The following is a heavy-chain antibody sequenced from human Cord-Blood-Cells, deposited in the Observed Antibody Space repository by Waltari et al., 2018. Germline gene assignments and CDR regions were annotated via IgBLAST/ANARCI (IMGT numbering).Heavy chain of an antibody. V-gene: IGHV5-51*01. D-gene: IGHD4-17*01. Sequence: EVPLAQSGAEVKKPGESLKISCSGSGYSFTSSWIVWVRQMPGKGLEWMGIIYPGDSDTRYSPSFQGQVTISADKSISTAYLQWSSLKASDTAMYYCARRRMTTVTNDAFDIWGQGTMVTVSS. CDR1: GYSFTSSW. CDR3: ARRRMTTVTNDAFDI. CDR2: IYPGDSDT. J-gene: IGHJ3*02.